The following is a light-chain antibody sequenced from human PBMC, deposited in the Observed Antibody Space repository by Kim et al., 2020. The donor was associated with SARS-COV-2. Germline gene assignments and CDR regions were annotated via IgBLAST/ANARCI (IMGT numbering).Light chain of an antibody. J-gene: IGKJ4*01. CDR3: QQYNTSPT. Sequence: DIQLTQSPSSVSASVGDRVTITCRASQDISRSLAWYQQKPGKAPQSLISDASSLQSGVPSRFSGSGSGTEFTLTISSLQPEDFATYYCQQYNTSPTFGGGTKVDIK. V-gene: IGKV1D-16*01. CDR1: QDISRS. CDR2: DAS.